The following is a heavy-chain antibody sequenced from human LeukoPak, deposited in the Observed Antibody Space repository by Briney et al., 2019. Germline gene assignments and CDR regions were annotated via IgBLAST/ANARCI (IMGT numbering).Heavy chain of an antibody. CDR1: GFTVSRNY. CDR3: ARERATYYYGSGSFFDY. V-gene: IGHV3-66*02. CDR2: IYSGGST. J-gene: IGHJ4*02. D-gene: IGHD3-10*01. Sequence: HPGKSLRLSCAASGFTVSRNYMSWVRQAPGKGLEWVSVIYSGGSTYYADSVKGRFTISRDNSKNTLYLQMNSLRAEDTAVYYCARERATYYYGSGSFFDYWGQGTLVTVSS.